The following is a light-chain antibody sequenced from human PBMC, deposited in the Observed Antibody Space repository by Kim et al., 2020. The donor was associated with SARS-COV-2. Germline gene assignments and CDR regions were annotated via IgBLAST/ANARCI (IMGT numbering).Light chain of an antibody. CDR3: SSRNSSGNHVV. J-gene: IGLJ3*02. CDR2: GKN. V-gene: IGLV3-19*01. CDR1: SLRTYY. Sequence: ALGQTVTITCQGDSLRTYYASWYQQKPGQAPVLVIFGKNNRPSGIPDRFSGSSSGNTASLTITGAPAEDEADYYCSSRNSSGNHVVFGGGTKLTVL.